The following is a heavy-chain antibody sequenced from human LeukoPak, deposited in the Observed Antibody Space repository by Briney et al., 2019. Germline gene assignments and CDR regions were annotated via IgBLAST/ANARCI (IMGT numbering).Heavy chain of an antibody. CDR3: AKVAASGISPTDY. D-gene: IGHD6-13*01. J-gene: IGHJ4*02. CDR2: IKQDGSEK. CDR1: GFTFSSYG. Sequence: GGSLRLSCAASGFTFSSYGMHWVRQAPGKGLEWVANIKQDGSEKYYVDSVKGRFTVSRDNAKNSLYLQMNSLRVEDTAMYYCAKVAASGISPTDYWGQGTLVTVSS. V-gene: IGHV3-7*01.